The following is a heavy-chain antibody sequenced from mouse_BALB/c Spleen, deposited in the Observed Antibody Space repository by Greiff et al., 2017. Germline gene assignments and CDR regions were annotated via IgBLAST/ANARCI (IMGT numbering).Heavy chain of an antibody. CDR3: ARWMITKVLDY. Sequence: VQLQQSGAELVKPGASVKLSCTASGFNIKDTYMHWVKQRPEQGLEWIGRIDPANGNTKYDPKFQGKATITADTSSNTAYLQLSSLTSEDTAVYYCARWMITKVLDYWGQGTTLTVSS. D-gene: IGHD2-4*01. V-gene: IGHV14-3*02. CDR1: GFNIKDTY. CDR2: IDPANGNT. J-gene: IGHJ2*01.